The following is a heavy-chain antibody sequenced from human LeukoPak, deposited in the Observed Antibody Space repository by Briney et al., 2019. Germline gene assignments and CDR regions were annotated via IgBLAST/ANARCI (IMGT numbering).Heavy chain of an antibody. Sequence: PSETLSLTCTVSGGSIRSSSYYWGWIRQPPGKGLEWIGSIYYSGNTNYNPSLKSRVTISVDTSKNQFSLKLSSVTAADTAVYYCARRPYNWNSREDLDYWGRGTLVTVSS. CDR1: GGSIRSSSYY. J-gene: IGHJ4*02. CDR3: ARRPYNWNSREDLDY. CDR2: IYYSGNT. D-gene: IGHD1-20*01. V-gene: IGHV4-39*01.